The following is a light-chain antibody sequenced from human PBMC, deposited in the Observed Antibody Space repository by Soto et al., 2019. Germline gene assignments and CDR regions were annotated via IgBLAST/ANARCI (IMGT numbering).Light chain of an antibody. CDR3: LQDHDDSWT. Sequence: DIQMTQSPSSLSASVGDTVTITCQASQDITNHLNWYQQKPGKAPNLLIYDASHLETGVPSRFSGSGSGTYFTLTISSLQPEDFASYYCLQDHDDSWTFGQGTKVEIK. J-gene: IGKJ1*01. CDR1: QDITNH. CDR2: DAS. V-gene: IGKV1-33*01.